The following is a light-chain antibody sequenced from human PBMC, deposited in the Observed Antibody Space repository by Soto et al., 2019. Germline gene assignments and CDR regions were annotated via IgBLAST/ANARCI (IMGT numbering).Light chain of an antibody. CDR3: QQYETFSGT. CDR1: QSVSGW. V-gene: IGKV1-5*01. Sequence: DIQMTQSPSTLSGSVGARVPVTCRARQSVSGWLAWYQQKPGEAPKLLIYDASALPRGVPSRFSGSGSGTKFTLTIASLQPDDFATYYCQQYETFSGTFGPGTKVDIK. J-gene: IGKJ1*01. CDR2: DAS.